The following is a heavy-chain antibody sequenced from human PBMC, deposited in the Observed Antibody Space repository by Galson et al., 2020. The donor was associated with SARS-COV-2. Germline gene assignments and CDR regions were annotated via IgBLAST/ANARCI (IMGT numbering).Heavy chain of an antibody. CDR1: GYSISSGYY. D-gene: IGHD3-3*01. V-gene: IGHV4-38-2*01. CDR3: ARAFRDFWSGYQTYYFDY. Sequence: SETLSLTCAVSGYSISSGYYWGWIRQPPGKGLEWIGRIYHSGSTYYNPSLKSRVTISVDTSKNQFSLKLSSVTAADTAVYYCARAFRDFWSGYQTYYFDYWGQGTLVTVSS. J-gene: IGHJ4*02. CDR2: IYHSGST.